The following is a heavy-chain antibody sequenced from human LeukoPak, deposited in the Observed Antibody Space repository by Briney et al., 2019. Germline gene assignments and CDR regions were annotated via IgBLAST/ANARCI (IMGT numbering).Heavy chain of an antibody. CDR2: ISSSSSYI. Sequence: GGSLRLSCAASGFTFSSYSMNWVRQAPGKGLEWVSSISSSSSYIYYADSVKGRFTISRDNAKNSLYLQMNSLRAEDTAVYYCAKDKTLAGWSFNEENYYYGMDVWGQGTTVTVSS. D-gene: IGHD6-19*01. J-gene: IGHJ6*02. CDR1: GFTFSSYS. CDR3: AKDKTLAGWSFNEENYYYGMDV. V-gene: IGHV3-21*01.